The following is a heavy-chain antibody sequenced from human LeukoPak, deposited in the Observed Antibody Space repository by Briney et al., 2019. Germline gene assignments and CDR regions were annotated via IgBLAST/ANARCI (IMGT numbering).Heavy chain of an antibody. Sequence: PSETLSLTCTVSGGSISGQFWSWIRQPPGKGLEWIGYTYYGGSTDYNPSLKSRVTISLDASMNQISLKLTSVTAADTAVYYCARDSWRTYGGEFGYWGQGTLVTVSS. CDR1: GGSISGQF. V-gene: IGHV4-59*11. J-gene: IGHJ4*02. D-gene: IGHD4-23*01. CDR2: TYYGGST. CDR3: ARDSWRTYGGEFGY.